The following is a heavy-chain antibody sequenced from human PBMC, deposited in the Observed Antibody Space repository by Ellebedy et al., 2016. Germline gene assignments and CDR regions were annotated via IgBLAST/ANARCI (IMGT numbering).Heavy chain of an antibody. CDR2: IYSGGDT. Sequence: GESLKISXSASGFIFSSHAMHWVRQAPGKGLEWVSVIYSGGDTYYADSVRGRFTISRDDSKNTLNLQLTNLRAEDAAVYYCAKDPAEAGAFDHWGRGTLVTVSS. CDR1: GFIFSSHA. J-gene: IGHJ4*02. V-gene: IGHV3-66*01. D-gene: IGHD6-19*01. CDR3: AKDPAEAGAFDH.